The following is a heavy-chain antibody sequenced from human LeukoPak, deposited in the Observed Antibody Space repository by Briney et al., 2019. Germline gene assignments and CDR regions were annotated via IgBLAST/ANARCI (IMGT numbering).Heavy chain of an antibody. Sequence: PGESLKISCKGSGYSFTSYWIGWVRQMPGKGLEWMGIIYPGDSDTRYSPSFQGQVTISADKSISTAYLQWSSLKASDTAMYYCARLPYDSSGYYFGPNDAFDIWGQGTMVTVSS. CDR1: GYSFTSYW. CDR2: IYPGDSDT. CDR3: ARLPYDSSGYYFGPNDAFDI. J-gene: IGHJ3*02. D-gene: IGHD3-22*01. V-gene: IGHV5-51*01.